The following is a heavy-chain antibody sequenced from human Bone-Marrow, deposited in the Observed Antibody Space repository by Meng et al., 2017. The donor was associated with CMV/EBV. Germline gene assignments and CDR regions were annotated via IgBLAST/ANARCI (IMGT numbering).Heavy chain of an antibody. D-gene: IGHD2-2*01. V-gene: IGHV3-30*04. CDR2: ISYDGSNK. Sequence: GGSLRLSCAASGFTFSSYAMHWVRQAPGKGLEWVAVISYDGSNKYYADSVKGRFTISRDNYKNTLYLQMNSLRAEDTAVYYFARDLESSTSYYFDYWGQGTLVTVSS. CDR3: ARDLESSTSYYFDY. CDR1: GFTFSSYA. J-gene: IGHJ4*02.